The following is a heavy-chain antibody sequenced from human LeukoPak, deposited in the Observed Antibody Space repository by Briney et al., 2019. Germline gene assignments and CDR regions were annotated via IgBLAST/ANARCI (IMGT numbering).Heavy chain of an antibody. J-gene: IGHJ4*02. V-gene: IGHV3-30*03. D-gene: IGHD3-16*02. Sequence: AGGSLRLSCAASGFTFNTYGMHWVRQAPGKGLEWVAAISYNGGKNSYADSVKGRFTISRDASKNILYLQMDSLRTEDTAVYFCARADDYIWGTYRSLETYFFEYWGQGTLVTVSS. CDR3: ARADDYIWGTYRSLETYFFEY. CDR2: ISYNGGKN. CDR1: GFTFNTYG.